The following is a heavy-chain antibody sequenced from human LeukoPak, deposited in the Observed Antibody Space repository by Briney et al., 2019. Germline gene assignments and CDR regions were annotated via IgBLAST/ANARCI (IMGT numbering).Heavy chain of an antibody. V-gene: IGHV3-23*01. Sequence: GGSLRLSCAASGFTFSTYAMTWVRQAPGKGLEWVAGISTSGDRTYYADSVKGRFTISRDNSKNTLYLQMNSLRAEDTAEYYCARSAVGTSCCTAVDYWGQGTLVTVSS. J-gene: IGHJ4*02. D-gene: IGHD1-26*01. CDR1: GFTFSTYA. CDR3: ARSAVGTSCCTAVDY. CDR2: ISTSGDRT.